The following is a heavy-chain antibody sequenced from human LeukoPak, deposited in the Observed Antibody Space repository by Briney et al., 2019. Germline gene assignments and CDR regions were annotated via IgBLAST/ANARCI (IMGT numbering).Heavy chain of an antibody. V-gene: IGHV1-18*01. CDR2: ISAYNGNT. CDR3: ARHSTLGYCSSTSCRTAFDI. D-gene: IGHD2-2*01. CDR1: GYTFTRYG. J-gene: IGHJ3*02. Sequence: ASVKVSCKASGYTFTRYGISWVRQAPGQGLEWMGWISAYNGNTNYAQKLQGRVTMTTDTSTSTAYMELRSLRSDDTAVYYCARHSTLGYCSSTSCRTAFDIWGQGTMVTVSS.